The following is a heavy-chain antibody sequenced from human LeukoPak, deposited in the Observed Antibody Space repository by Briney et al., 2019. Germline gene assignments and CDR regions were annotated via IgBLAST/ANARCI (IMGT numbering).Heavy chain of an antibody. CDR2: IKQDGSMK. V-gene: IGHV3-7*01. CDR3: ARDEKSGYYVY. D-gene: IGHD2/OR15-2a*01. Sequence: PGGSLRLSCAASGFTFSSYWMSWVRQAPGRGLEWVANIKQDGSMKQYVDSVRGRFTISRDNAKSSLYLQMSSLKAEDSAVYYCARDEKSGYYVYWGQGTPVTVSS. J-gene: IGHJ4*02. CDR1: GFTFSSYW.